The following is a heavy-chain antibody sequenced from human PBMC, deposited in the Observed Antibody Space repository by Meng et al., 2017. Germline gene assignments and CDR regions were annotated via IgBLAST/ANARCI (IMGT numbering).Heavy chain of an antibody. CDR1: GYSFTDYY. V-gene: IGHV1-69-2*01. Sequence: EVQLVQSRAEVKKLGATVKISCNVSGYSFTDYYMHWVQQAPGKGLEWMGLVDPEDGETIYAEKFQGRVTITADTSTDTAYMELSSLRSEDTAVYYCATDLYRDWFDPWGQGTLVTVSS. J-gene: IGHJ5*02. CDR3: ATDLYRDWFDP. D-gene: IGHD1-26*01. CDR2: VDPEDGET.